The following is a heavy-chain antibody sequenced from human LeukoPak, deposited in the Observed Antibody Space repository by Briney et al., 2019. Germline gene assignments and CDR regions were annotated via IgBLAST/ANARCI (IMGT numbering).Heavy chain of an antibody. Sequence: ASVKVSCKASGGTFSSYDISWVRQAPGQGLEWMGGIMPMFGKANYAQKFQGRVTTTADKATSTAYMELSSLRSEDTAVYYCARGVVATSSRWGKNYYYYYYMDVWGKGTTVTVSS. J-gene: IGHJ6*03. V-gene: IGHV1-69*06. CDR2: IMPMFGKA. D-gene: IGHD5-12*01. CDR3: ARGVVATSSRWGKNYYYYYYMDV. CDR1: GGTFSSYD.